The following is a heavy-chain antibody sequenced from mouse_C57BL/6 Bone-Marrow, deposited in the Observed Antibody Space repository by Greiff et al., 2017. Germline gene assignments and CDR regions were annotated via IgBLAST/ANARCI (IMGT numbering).Heavy chain of an antibody. J-gene: IGHJ3*01. D-gene: IGHD4-1*01. CDR2: IYPRSGNT. CDR3: ARTGSPFAY. Sequence: QVQLQQPGAELARPGASVKLSCKASGYTFTSYGISWVKQRTGQGLEWIGEIYPRSGNTYYNEKFKGKATLTADKSSSTAYMELRSLTSEDSAVYFCARTGSPFAYWGQGTLVTVSA. V-gene: IGHV1-81*01. CDR1: GYTFTSYG.